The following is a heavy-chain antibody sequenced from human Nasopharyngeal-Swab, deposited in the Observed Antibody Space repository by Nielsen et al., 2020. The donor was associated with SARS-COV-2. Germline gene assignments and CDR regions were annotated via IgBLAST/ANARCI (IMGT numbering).Heavy chain of an antibody. CDR2: ISYDGSNK. V-gene: IGHV3-30-3*01. J-gene: IGHJ6*04. CDR1: GFTFSSYA. Sequence: GGSLRLSCAASGFTFSSYAMHWVRQAPGKGLEWVAVISYDGSNKYYADSVKGRFTISRDNSKNTLYLQMNSLRAEDTAVYYCARDLGDVWAKGTTVTVSS. CDR3: ARDLGDV.